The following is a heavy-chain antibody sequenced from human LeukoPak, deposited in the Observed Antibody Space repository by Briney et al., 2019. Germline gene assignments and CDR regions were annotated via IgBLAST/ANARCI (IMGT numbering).Heavy chain of an antibody. V-gene: IGHV4-34*01. CDR2: INHSGST. Sequence: SETPSLTCAVYGGSFSGYYWSWIRQPPGKGLEWIGEINHSGSTNYNPSLKSRVTISVDTSKNQFSLKLSSVTAADTAVYYCVIYSSGSGPDFYHWGQGTLVTVSS. J-gene: IGHJ4*02. D-gene: IGHD6-19*01. CDR1: GGSFSGYY. CDR3: VIYSSGSGPDFYH.